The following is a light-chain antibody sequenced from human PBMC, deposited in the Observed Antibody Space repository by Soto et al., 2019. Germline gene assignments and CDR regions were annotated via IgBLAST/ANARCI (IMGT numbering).Light chain of an antibody. Sequence: EIVMTQSPATLSVSPGERATLSCRASQSVSSNLAWYQQKPGQAPRLLIYGASTRATGVPARFSGSGSGTEFTLTISSLQSEDFAVYYCQKYKNWPSWTFGQGTKVEIK. CDR2: GAS. CDR3: QKYKNWPSWT. J-gene: IGKJ1*01. V-gene: IGKV3-15*01. CDR1: QSVSSN.